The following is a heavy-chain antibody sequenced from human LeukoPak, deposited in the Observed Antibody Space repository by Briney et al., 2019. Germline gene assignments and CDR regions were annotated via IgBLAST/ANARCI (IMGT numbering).Heavy chain of an antibody. CDR3: ASCSSGWYYYMDV. Sequence: SETLSLTCTVSGGSISSYYWSWIRQPPGKGLEWIGYIYYSGSTNYNPSLKSRVTISVDTSKNQFSLKLSSVTAADTAVYYCASCSSGWYYYMDVWGKGTTVTISS. CDR1: GGSISSYY. V-gene: IGHV4-59*01. CDR2: IYYSGST. D-gene: IGHD6-19*01. J-gene: IGHJ6*03.